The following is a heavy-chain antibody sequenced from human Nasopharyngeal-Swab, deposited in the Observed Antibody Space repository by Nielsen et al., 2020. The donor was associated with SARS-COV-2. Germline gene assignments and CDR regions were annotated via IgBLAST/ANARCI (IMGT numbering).Heavy chain of an antibody. CDR3: ARGGAAAEGYYGMDV. Sequence: GGSLRLSCAASGFIFSSYWMLWARQAPGKGLVWVSRINSDGSSTSYADSVKGRFTISRDNAKNTLYLQMNSLRAEDTAVYYCARGGAAAEGYYGMDVWGQGTTVTVSS. D-gene: IGHD6-13*01. CDR1: GFIFSSYW. CDR2: INSDGSST. V-gene: IGHV3-74*01. J-gene: IGHJ6*02.